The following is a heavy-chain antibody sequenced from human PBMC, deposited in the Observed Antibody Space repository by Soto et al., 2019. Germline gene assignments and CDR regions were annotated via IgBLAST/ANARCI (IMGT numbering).Heavy chain of an antibody. Sequence: GGSLRLSCAASGFTFSSYGMHWVRQAPGKGLEWVAVISYDGSNKYYADSVKGRFTISRDNSKNTLYLQMNSLRAEDTAVYYCAKDHRQTGYSSGWYLFDYWGQGTLVTVSS. J-gene: IGHJ4*02. D-gene: IGHD6-19*01. CDR2: ISYDGSNK. V-gene: IGHV3-30*18. CDR3: AKDHRQTGYSSGWYLFDY. CDR1: GFTFSSYG.